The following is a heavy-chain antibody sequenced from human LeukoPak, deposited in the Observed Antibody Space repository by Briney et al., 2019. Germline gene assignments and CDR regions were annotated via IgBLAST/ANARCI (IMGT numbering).Heavy chain of an antibody. V-gene: IGHV3-21*01. CDR1: X. CDR3: ARDKGAYCGGDCYFGFDY. J-gene: IGHJ4*02. D-gene: IGHD2-21*02. CDR2: ISSTSSYI. Sequence: XMXWXXXXRXKGREWGXSISSTSSYISYADSVKRRLTISRDNAQNSLYLQMNSLRAEDTAVYYCARDKGAYCGGDCYFGFDYWGQGTLVTVSS.